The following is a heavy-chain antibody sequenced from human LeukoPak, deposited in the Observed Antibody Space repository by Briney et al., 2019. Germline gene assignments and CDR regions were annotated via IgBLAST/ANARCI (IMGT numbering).Heavy chain of an antibody. CDR2: IRGSGGST. J-gene: IGHJ5*02. Sequence: GGSLRLSCAASGFTFSSYAMSWVRQAPGKGLEWVSAIRGSGGSTYYADSVKGRFTISRDNAKNSLYLQMNSLRAEDTAVYYCASGGTERSSADIVVVVAADLSDPWGQGTLVTVSS. D-gene: IGHD2-15*01. CDR3: ASGGTERSSADIVVVVAADLSDP. CDR1: GFTFSSYA. V-gene: IGHV3-23*01.